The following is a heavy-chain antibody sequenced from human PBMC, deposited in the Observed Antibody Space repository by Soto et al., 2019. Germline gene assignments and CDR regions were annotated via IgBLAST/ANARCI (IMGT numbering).Heavy chain of an antibody. CDR1: GFTFSSYA. V-gene: IGHV3-23*01. CDR2: ISGRGGST. Sequence: EVQLLESGGGLVQPGGSLRPSCAASGFTFSSYAMSWVRQAPGKGREWVSAISGRGGSTYYADSVKGRFTISRDNSKNTLYLQMNSLRAEDTAVYYCAKDRCTNGVCYTGNDYWGQGTLVTVSS. CDR3: AKDRCTNGVCYTGNDY. J-gene: IGHJ4*02. D-gene: IGHD2-8*01.